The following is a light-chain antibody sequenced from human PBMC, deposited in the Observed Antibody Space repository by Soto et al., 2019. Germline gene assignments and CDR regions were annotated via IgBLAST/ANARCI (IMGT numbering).Light chain of an antibody. CDR1: QSVLYSSNNKNY. J-gene: IGKJ4*01. CDR2: WAS. V-gene: IGKV4-1*01. CDR3: QQYYSTPLT. Sequence: IVMTQSPDSLSVSLVERATINCKSSQSVLYSSNNKNYLVWYQQKPGQPPKLLLYWASTRESGVPDRFSGSGSGTDFTLTISSLQAEDVAVYYCQQYYSTPLTFGGGTKVDIK.